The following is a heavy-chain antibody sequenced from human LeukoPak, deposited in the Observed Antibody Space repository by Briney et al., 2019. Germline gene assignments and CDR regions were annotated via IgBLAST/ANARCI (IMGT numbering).Heavy chain of an antibody. CDR3: AKDLSCSSTSCSDY. J-gene: IGHJ4*02. Sequence: GGSLRLSCAASGFTFSSYAMSWVRQAPGKGLEWVSAISGSGGSTYYADSVKGRFTISRDNSKNTLYLQMNSLRAEDTAVYYCAKDLSCSSTSCSDYWGQGTLVTVSS. V-gene: IGHV3-23*01. D-gene: IGHD2-2*01. CDR1: GFTFSSYA. CDR2: ISGSGGST.